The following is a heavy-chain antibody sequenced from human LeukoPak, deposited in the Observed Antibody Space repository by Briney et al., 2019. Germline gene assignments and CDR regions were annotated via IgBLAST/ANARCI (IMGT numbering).Heavy chain of an antibody. D-gene: IGHD4-17*01. Sequence: GASVTVSCKVSGYTLSDLAMHWVRQAPGKGLEWMGGLHPEDGEAIYAQPLQGRVTMTEDTSTDTAYMELSSLRSDDTAVYYCATRNFGDYGAFDIWGQGTLVTVSS. J-gene: IGHJ3*02. CDR1: GYTLSDLA. CDR3: ATRNFGDYGAFDI. V-gene: IGHV1-24*01. CDR2: LHPEDGEA.